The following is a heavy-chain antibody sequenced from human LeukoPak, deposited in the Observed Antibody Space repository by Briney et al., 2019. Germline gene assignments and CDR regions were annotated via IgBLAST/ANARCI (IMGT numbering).Heavy chain of an antibody. D-gene: IGHD2-15*01. CDR2: IYYSGST. V-gene: IGHV4-59*11. CDR3: ARGIVVKGFDP. Sequence: SETLSLTCTVSGGSISSHYWSWIRQPPGKGLEWIGYIYYSGSTNYNPSLKSRVTISVDTSKNQFSLKLSSVTAADTAVYYCARGIVVKGFDPWGQGTLVTVSS. J-gene: IGHJ5*02. CDR1: GGSISSHY.